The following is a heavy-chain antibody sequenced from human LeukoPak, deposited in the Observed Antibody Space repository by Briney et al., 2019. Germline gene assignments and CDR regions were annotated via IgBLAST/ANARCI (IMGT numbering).Heavy chain of an antibody. V-gene: IGHV4-38-2*02. CDR2: IYHGGST. Sequence: KPSETLSLTCTVSGSSISSGYYWGWIRQPPGKGLEWIGSIYHGGSTYYNPSLKSRVTISVDTSKNQFSLKLSSVTAADTAVYYCARASNWGLDFDYWGQGTLVTVSS. D-gene: IGHD7-27*01. CDR1: GSSISSGYY. J-gene: IGHJ4*02. CDR3: ARASNWGLDFDY.